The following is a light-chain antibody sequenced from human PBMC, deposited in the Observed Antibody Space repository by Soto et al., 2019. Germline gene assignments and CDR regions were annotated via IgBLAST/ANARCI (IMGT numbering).Light chain of an antibody. CDR1: QSIGSN. J-gene: IGKJ5*01. V-gene: IGKV3-15*01. CDR3: KQYNTWSLIT. CDR2: GAS. Sequence: EIVMTQSPATLSVSPGDTATLSCRASQSIGSNVGWYQQKPGQAPRLLIYGASTRATHISARFSGSGSGTKFSLTIRSLQSEDLAVYYCKQYNTWSLITFGQGTRLEIK.